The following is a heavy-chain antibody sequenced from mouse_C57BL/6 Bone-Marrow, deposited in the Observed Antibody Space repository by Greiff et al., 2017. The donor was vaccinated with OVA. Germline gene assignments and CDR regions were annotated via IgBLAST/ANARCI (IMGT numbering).Heavy chain of an antibody. V-gene: IGHV5-2*01. J-gene: IGHJ1*03. D-gene: IGHD1-1*01. Sequence: EVQRVESGGGLVQPGESLKLSCESNEYEFPSHDMSWVRKTPEKRLELVAAINSDGGSTYYPATMERRFIISRDNTKKTLYLQMSSLRSEDTSLYDCARQGSYWYFDVWGTGTTVTVSS. CDR1: EYEFPSHD. CDR3: ARQGSYWYFDV. CDR2: INSDGGST.